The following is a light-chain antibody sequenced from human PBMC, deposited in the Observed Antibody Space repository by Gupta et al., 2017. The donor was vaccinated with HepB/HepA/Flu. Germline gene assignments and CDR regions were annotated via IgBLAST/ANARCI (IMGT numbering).Light chain of an antibody. CDR1: QTISNS. CDR3: QQNDKNPQWT. CDR2: TAS. V-gene: IGKV1-39*01. Sequence: DIQMTQSPSSLSASVGDRVTITCRASQTISNSLNWYQQKPGKAPKLLIYTASSWKSAVPSRFSGRGYGTDLTLTISTRQQEDFAPYYCQQNDKNPQWTFGQGTKVEIK. J-gene: IGKJ1*01.